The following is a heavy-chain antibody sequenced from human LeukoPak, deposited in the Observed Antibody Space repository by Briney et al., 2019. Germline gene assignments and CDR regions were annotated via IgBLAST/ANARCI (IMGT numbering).Heavy chain of an antibody. Sequence: PGGSLRLSCAASGFTFSDYYMSWIRQAPGKGLEWISYISGSGNIKYHADSVKGRFTISRDNAKNSLSLQMDSLRAEDTVVYYCARVIGGGQWLDYWGQGTLVTVSS. CDR3: ARVIGGGQWLDY. CDR1: GFTFSDYY. V-gene: IGHV3-11*01. J-gene: IGHJ4*02. CDR2: ISGSGNIK. D-gene: IGHD6-19*01.